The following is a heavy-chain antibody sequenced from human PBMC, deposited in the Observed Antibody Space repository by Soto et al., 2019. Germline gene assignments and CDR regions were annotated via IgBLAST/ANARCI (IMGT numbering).Heavy chain of an antibody. J-gene: IGHJ6*02. CDR2: INPNSGGT. D-gene: IGHD2-8*02. CDR1: GYTFTGYY. CDR3: ARVWRGMRYYSGMDV. V-gene: IGHV1-2*04. Sequence: ASVKVSCKASGYTFTGYYMHWVRQAPGQGLEWMGWINPNSGGTNYAQKFQGWVTMTRDTSISTAYMELSRLRSDDTAVYYCARVWRGMRYYSGMDVWGQGTTVPVS.